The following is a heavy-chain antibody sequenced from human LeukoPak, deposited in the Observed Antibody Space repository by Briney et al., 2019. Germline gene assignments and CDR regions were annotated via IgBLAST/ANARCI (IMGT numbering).Heavy chain of an antibody. Sequence: GGSLRLSCTAFGFTFGDYAMSWFRQAPGKGLEWVGFTRSKAYGGTTEYAASVKGRFIISRDDSKNIAYLQMNSLKTEDTAVYYCTRRYGSGTPDDYWGQGTLVTVSS. V-gene: IGHV3-49*03. CDR1: GFTFGDYA. D-gene: IGHD3-10*01. J-gene: IGHJ4*02. CDR2: TRSKAYGGTT. CDR3: TRRYGSGTPDDY.